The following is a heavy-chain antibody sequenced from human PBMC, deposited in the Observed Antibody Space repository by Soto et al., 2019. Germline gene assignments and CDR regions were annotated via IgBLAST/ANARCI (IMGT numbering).Heavy chain of an antibody. V-gene: IGHV3-23*01. CDR3: ASAAHCSGTTCPPGPI. CDR1: GFTFSVYV. J-gene: IGHJ3*02. CDR2: ISTGGDIA. Sequence: PGGSLGLSCEASGFTFSVYVVSWVRKTPGKGLEWVSGISTGGDIASYSDSVKGRFTISRDNSKKVLYLQMNSLRADDTALYYCASAAHCSGTTCPPGPIWGQGTMVTVSS. D-gene: IGHD2-2*01.